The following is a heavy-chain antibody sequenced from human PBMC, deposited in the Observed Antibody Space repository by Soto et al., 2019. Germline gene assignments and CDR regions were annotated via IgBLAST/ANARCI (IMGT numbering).Heavy chain of an antibody. V-gene: IGHV3-33*01. CDR3: TRARYQLLFGDY. CDR1: GFTFSSYG. J-gene: IGHJ4*02. D-gene: IGHD2-2*01. CDR2: IRYDGSNE. Sequence: ESGGGVVQPGRSLRLSCAASGFTFSSYGMHWVRQAPGKGLEWVAVIRYDGSNEYYADSVKGRFTISRDNSKNTLYLQMNSLRVEDTAVYYCTRARYQLLFGDYWGQGALVTVSS.